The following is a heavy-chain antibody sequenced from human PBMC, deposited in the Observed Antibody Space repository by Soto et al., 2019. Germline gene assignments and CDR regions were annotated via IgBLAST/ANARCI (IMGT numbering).Heavy chain of an antibody. J-gene: IGHJ4*02. CDR1: GYSFTSYW. V-gene: IGHV5-10-1*01. Sequence: GDSLKISCNCSGYSFTSYWISWVLQMPGKGLEWMGRIDPSDSYTNYSPSFQGHVTISADKSISTAYLQWSSLKASDTAMYYCARRPYCSGGSCYLLDYWGQGTLVTVSS. CDR2: IDPSDSYT. CDR3: ARRPYCSGGSCYLLDY. D-gene: IGHD2-15*01.